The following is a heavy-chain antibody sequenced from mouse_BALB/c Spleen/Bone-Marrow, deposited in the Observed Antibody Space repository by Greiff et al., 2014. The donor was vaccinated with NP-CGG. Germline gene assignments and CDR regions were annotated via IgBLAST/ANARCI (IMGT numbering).Heavy chain of an antibody. CDR3: ARGVPMDY. CDR1: GYAFSSYW. J-gene: IGHJ4*01. CDR2: IYPGDGDT. Sequence: VQLQQSGAELVRPGSSVKISCKASGYAFSSYWMNWVKQRPRQGLEWIGQIYPGDGDTNYNGKFEGKATLTADKSSSTAYMQLSSLTSEDSAVYFCARGVPMDYWGQGTSVTVSS. V-gene: IGHV1-80*01.